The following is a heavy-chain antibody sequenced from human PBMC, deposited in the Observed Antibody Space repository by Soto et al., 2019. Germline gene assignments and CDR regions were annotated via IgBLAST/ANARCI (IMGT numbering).Heavy chain of an antibody. CDR2: IKQDGSER. D-gene: IGHD2-15*01. CDR1: GFTSSSYW. J-gene: IGHJ4*02. CDR3: AREGELGYCSGGSCYSDY. Sequence: GGSLRLSCAASGFTSSSYWMTWVRQAPGKGLEWVANIKQDGSERYYVDSVKGRFTISRDNAKNSLDLQMNSLRVEDTAVYYCAREGELGYCSGGSCYSDYWGQGTLVTVSS. V-gene: IGHV3-7*01.